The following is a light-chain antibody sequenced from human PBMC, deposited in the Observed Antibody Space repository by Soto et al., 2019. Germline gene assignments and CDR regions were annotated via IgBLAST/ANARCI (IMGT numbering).Light chain of an antibody. CDR2: GAS. CDR1: QSVSSN. Sequence: EIVMTQSPATLSASPGERATLSCRASQSVSSNLAWYQQKPGQAPRLLIYGASTRATGIPARFSGSGSGTEFTLTISSLQSEDFAVYYCQQRSNWPPTFGPGT. V-gene: IGKV3-15*01. CDR3: QQRSNWPPT. J-gene: IGKJ3*01.